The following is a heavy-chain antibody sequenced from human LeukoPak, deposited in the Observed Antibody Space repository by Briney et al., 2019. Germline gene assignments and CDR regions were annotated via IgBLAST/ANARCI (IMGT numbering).Heavy chain of an antibody. CDR2: INHSGST. V-gene: IGHV4-34*01. CDR1: GRSFSGYY. Sequence: SETLTLTCAVYGRSFSGYYWNWVRQPPGKGLEWIGEINHSGSTNYNPSLKSRVTISVDTSKNQFSLKLSSVTAADTAVYYCASRGGYKFRFTVYYYYYMDVWGNGTTVTVSS. CDR3: ASRGGYKFRFTVYYYYYMDV. D-gene: IGHD3-10*01. J-gene: IGHJ6*03.